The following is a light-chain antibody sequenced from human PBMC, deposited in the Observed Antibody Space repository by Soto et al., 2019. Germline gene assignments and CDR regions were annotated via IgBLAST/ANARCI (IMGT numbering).Light chain of an antibody. V-gene: IGLV2-14*01. CDR2: DVS. Sequence: QTALTQPASVSGSPGQSITISCTGTSSDVGGYNYVSWYQQHPGKAPKLMIYDVSNRPSGVSDRFSGSKSGNTASLTISGLQAEDEADYYCSSYTSSSTPHVVFGGGTKLTVL. CDR3: SSYTSSSTPHVV. J-gene: IGLJ2*01. CDR1: SSDVGGYNY.